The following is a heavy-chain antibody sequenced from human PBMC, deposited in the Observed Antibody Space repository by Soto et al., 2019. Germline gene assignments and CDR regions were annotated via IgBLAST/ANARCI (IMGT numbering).Heavy chain of an antibody. D-gene: IGHD2-2*01. V-gene: IGHV3-23*01. Sequence: PGGSLRLSCAASGFTFSSYAMSWVRQPPGKGLEWVSAISGSGGSTYYADSVKGRFTISRDNSKNTLYLQMNSLRAEDTAVYYCAKDRGPIVVVQNDAFDIWGQGTMVTVS. CDR1: GFTFSSYA. J-gene: IGHJ3*02. CDR2: ISGSGGST. CDR3: AKDRGPIVVVQNDAFDI.